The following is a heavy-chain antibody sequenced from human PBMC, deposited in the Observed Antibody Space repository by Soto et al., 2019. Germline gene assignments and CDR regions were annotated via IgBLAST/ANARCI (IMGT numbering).Heavy chain of an antibody. J-gene: IGHJ3*02. D-gene: IGHD1-26*01. CDR1: GYSFTSYW. V-gene: IGHV5-51*01. Sequence: PGESLKISCKGSGYSFTSYWIGWVRQMPGKGLGWMGIIYPGDSDTTYGPSFEGQVTFSADRSTSTAYLEWSSLRASDTAMYYCAKTYSGDSNDAFDIWGQGTLVT. CDR2: IYPGDSDT. CDR3: AKTYSGDSNDAFDI.